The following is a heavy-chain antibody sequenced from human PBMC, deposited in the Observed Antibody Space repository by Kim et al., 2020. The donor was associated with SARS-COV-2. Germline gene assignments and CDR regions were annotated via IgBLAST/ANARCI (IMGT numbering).Heavy chain of an antibody. Sequence: GGSLRLSCAASGFTFSSYAMSWVRQAPGKGLEWVSVIYSGGSSTYYADSVKGRFTISRDNSKNTLYLQMNSLRAEDTAVYYCAKMGGYCSGGSCYSGDFDYWGQGTLVTVSS. V-gene: IGHV3-23*03. CDR1: GFTFSSYA. D-gene: IGHD2-15*01. CDR2: IYSGGSST. J-gene: IGHJ4*02. CDR3: AKMGGYCSGGSCYSGDFDY.